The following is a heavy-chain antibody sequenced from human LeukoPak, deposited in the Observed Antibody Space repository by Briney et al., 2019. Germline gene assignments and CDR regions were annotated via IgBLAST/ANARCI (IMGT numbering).Heavy chain of an antibody. CDR1: GGSISSYY. D-gene: IGHD3-3*01. Sequence: PSETLSLTCTASGGSISSYYWSWIRQPPGKGLEWIGSIYVSASTNYNPSLKSRVTISVDTSKNQFSLNLSSVTAAYTAVYYCARSWRPDPFDYWGQGTLVTVSS. V-gene: IGHV4-59*01. CDR2: IYVSAST. J-gene: IGHJ4*02. CDR3: ARSWRPDPFDY.